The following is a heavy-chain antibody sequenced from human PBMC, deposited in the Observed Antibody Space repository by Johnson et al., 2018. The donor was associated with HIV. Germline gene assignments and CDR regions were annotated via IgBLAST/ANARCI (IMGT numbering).Heavy chain of an antibody. CDR2: IYSGGST. CDR3: AREMAATNAWALDI. Sequence: MQLVESGGGLVQPVGSLRLSCAASGFTVSSNYMTWVRQAPGKGLEWVSVIYSGGSTYYADSVKGRFTISRDNSKNTLYLQMNSLRAEDTAVYYCAREMAATNAWALDIWCQGTMVTVSS. CDR1: GFTVSSNY. V-gene: IGHV3-66*01. J-gene: IGHJ3*02. D-gene: IGHD5-24*01.